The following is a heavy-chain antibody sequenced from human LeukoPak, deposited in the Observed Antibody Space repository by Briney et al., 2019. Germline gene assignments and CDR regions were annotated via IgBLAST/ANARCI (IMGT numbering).Heavy chain of an antibody. J-gene: IGHJ4*02. CDR3: ARGIRCTNGVCYFDY. CDR1: GYTFTDQY. V-gene: IGHV1-2*02. CDR2: VNPDTGDT. D-gene: IGHD2-8*01. Sequence: ASVKVSCKTSGYTFTDQYLHWVRQAPGKGLEWMGWVNPDTGDTKYAQIFQDRVTMTRDTSISTAYMELGSLTSDDTAVYYCARGIRCTNGVCYFDYWGQGTLVTVSS.